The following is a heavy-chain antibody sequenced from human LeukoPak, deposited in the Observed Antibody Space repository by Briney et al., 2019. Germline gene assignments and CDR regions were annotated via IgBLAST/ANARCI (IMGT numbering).Heavy chain of an antibody. D-gene: IGHD6-13*01. V-gene: IGHV4-38-2*02. CDR3: ARVYYSSSYDYWYFDL. CDR2: IYHSGST. Sequence: SETLSLTCTVSGYSISSGYYWGWIRQPPGKGLEWIGSIYHSGSTYYNPSLKSRVTISVDTSKNQFSLKLSSVTAADMAVYYCARVYYSSSYDYWYFDLWGRGTLVTVSS. CDR1: GYSISSGYY. J-gene: IGHJ2*01.